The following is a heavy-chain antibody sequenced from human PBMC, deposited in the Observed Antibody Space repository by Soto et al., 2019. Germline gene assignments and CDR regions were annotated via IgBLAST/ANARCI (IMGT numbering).Heavy chain of an antibody. Sequence: PGGSLRLSCAAPGFTFSSYGMHWVRQAPGKGLEWVAVIWYDGSNKYYADSVKGRFTISRDNSKNTLYLQMNSLRAEDTAVYYCARERAARPTYNWFDPWGQGTLVTVSS. CDR2: IWYDGSNK. CDR3: ARERAARPTYNWFDP. CDR1: GFTFSSYG. J-gene: IGHJ5*02. D-gene: IGHD6-6*01. V-gene: IGHV3-33*01.